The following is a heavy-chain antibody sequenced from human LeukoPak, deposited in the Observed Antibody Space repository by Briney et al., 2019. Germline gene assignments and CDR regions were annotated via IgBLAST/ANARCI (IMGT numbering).Heavy chain of an antibody. Sequence: GGSLRLSCAASGFTFSSYWMHWVRQAPGKGLVWVSRINSDGSSTSYADSVKGRFTISRDNAKNTLYLQMNSLRAEDTAVYYCARFTMIGGIAIDYWGQGTLVTVSS. CDR2: INSDGSST. V-gene: IGHV3-74*01. D-gene: IGHD3-22*01. CDR1: GFTFSSYW. J-gene: IGHJ4*02. CDR3: ARFTMIGGIAIDY.